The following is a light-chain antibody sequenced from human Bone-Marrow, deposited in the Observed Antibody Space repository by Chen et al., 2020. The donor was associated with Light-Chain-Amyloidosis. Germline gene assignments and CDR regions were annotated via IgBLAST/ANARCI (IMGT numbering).Light chain of an antibody. Sequence: YDLTQPPSVSVSPGQTARIPCSGDALPMQYTYWYQRKPGQAPVLVIFKDRERPSGIPERFSGSSSGTTATLTISGVQAEDEADYHCQSADSSGTYEVIFGGGTKLTVL. CDR2: KDR. J-gene: IGLJ2*01. CDR3: QSADSSGTYEVI. CDR1: ALPMQY. V-gene: IGLV3-25*03.